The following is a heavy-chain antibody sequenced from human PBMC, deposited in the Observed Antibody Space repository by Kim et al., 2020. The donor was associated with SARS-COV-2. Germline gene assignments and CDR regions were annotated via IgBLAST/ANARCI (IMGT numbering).Heavy chain of an antibody. J-gene: IGHJ4*02. CDR1: GFTFSSYA. CDR2: ISSNGGST. Sequence: GGSLRLSCSASGFTFSSYAMHWVRQAPGKGLEYVSAISSNGGSTYYADSVKGRFTISRDNSKNTLYLQMSSLRAEDTAVYYCVKDGLAAGKAGGTSFDYWGQGTLVTVSS. V-gene: IGHV3-64D*06. D-gene: IGHD6-13*01. CDR3: VKDGLAAGKAGGTSFDY.